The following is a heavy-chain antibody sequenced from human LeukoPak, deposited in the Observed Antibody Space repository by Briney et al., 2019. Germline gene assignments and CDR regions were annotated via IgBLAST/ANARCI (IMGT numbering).Heavy chain of an antibody. CDR2: ISAYNGNT. J-gene: IGHJ6*03. D-gene: IGHD6-13*01. V-gene: IGHV1-18*01. Sequence: GASVKVSCKASGYTFTSYGISWVRQAPGQGLEWMGWISAYNGNTNYAQKLQGRVTMTTDTSTSTAYMELRSLRSDDTAVYYCARDLLAAAGTDYYYYYMDVWGKGTTVTVSS. CDR1: GYTFTSYG. CDR3: ARDLLAAAGTDYYYYYMDV.